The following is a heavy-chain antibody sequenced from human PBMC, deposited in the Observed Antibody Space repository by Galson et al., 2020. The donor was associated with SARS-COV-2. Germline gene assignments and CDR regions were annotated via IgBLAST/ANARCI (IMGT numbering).Heavy chain of an antibody. CDR2: IIPILGIA. CDR3: ARDRVGDSSGYLFDY. V-gene: IGHV1-69*04. D-gene: IGHD3-22*01. CDR1: GGTFSSYT. J-gene: IGHJ4*02. Sequence: SVKVSCKASGGTFSSYTISWVRQAPGQGLEWMGRIIPILGIANYAQKFQGRVTITADKSTSTAYMELSSLRSEDTAVYYCARDRVGDSSGYLFDYWGQGTLVTVSS.